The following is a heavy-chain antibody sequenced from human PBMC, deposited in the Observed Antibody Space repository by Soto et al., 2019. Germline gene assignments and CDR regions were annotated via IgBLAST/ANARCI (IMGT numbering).Heavy chain of an antibody. CDR2: SSNSGSFT. J-gene: IGHJ4*02. CDR1: GFTFSDHY. D-gene: IGHD1-1*01. V-gene: IGHV3-11*06. CDR3: VRSGDNYNLLDY. Sequence: GGSLRLSCAASGFTFSDHYMSWIRQAPGKGLEWIGYSSNSGSFTRYTDSVKGRFSISRDNAKNSLYLQINSLRGDDTAIYYCVRSGDNYNLLDYWGQGTPVTVSS.